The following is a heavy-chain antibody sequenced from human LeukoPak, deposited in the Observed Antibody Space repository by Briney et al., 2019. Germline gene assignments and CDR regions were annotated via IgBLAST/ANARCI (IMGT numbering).Heavy chain of an antibody. V-gene: IGHV3-23*01. Sequence: PGGSVRLSCAASGFTFTNYPMLWVRQPPGKGLEWVSTVSGSGGGTYYADSVKGRFTISRDNSMNTLYLQMNSLRAEDTAVYYCAKDPYCSGGTCYGMDVWGQGTTVTV. CDR1: GFTFTNYP. D-gene: IGHD2-15*01. J-gene: IGHJ6*02. CDR3: AKDPYCSGGTCYGMDV. CDR2: VSGSGGGT.